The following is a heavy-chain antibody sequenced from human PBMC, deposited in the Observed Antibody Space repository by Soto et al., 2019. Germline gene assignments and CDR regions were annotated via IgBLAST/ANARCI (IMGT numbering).Heavy chain of an antibody. V-gene: IGHV1-18*01. CDR1: GYTFTSYG. CDR3: ASNLQGDIVVVPAALDY. CDR2: ISAYNGNT. Sequence: ASVKVSCKASGYTFTSYGISWVRQAPGQGLEWMGWISAYNGNTNYAQKLQGRVTMTTDTSTSTAYMELRSLRSDDTAVYYCASNLQGDIVVVPAALDYWGQGTLVTVSS. J-gene: IGHJ4*02. D-gene: IGHD2-2*01.